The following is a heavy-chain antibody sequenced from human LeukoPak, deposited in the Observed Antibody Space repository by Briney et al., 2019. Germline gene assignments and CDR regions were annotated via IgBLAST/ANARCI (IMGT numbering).Heavy chain of an antibody. Sequence: GGSLRLSCAASGFTFSNAWMSWVRQAPGKGLEWVSAISGSGGSTYYADSVKGRFTISRDNSKNTLYLQMNSLRAEDTAVYYCAKSQGDYGGNEGYWGQGTLVTVSS. CDR2: ISGSGGST. D-gene: IGHD4-23*01. CDR3: AKSQGDYGGNEGY. CDR1: GFTFSNAW. V-gene: IGHV3-23*01. J-gene: IGHJ4*02.